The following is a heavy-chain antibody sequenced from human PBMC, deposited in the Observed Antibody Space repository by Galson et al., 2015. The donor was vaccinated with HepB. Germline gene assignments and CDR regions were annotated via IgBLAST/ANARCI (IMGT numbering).Heavy chain of an antibody. V-gene: IGHV3-23*01. D-gene: IGHD4-17*01. CDR2: LMGSNSAT. J-gene: IGHJ3*02. CDR1: GFTLSNYG. CDR3: ARDPNGDFLGAFEI. Sequence: SLRLSCAASGFTLSNYGMTWVRQGPGKELEWVSSLMGSNSATFYADSVRGRFTISRDNSKNTLFLQMNSLRVDDTGVYYCARDPNGDFLGAFEIWGQGTMVTVSS.